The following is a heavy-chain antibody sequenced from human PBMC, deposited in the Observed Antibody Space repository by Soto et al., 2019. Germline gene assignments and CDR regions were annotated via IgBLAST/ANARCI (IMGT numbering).Heavy chain of an antibody. V-gene: IGHV4-59*01. CDR2: IYYSGST. CDR3: AREVENKFGGPGGWLDP. D-gene: IGHD3-16*01. Sequence: KPSETLSLTCTVSGGSISSYYWSWIRQPPGKGLEWIGYIYYSGSTNYNPSLKSRVTISVDTSKNQFSLKLSSVTAADTAVYYCAREVENKFGGPGGWLDPWGQGTLVTVYS. CDR1: GGSISSYY. J-gene: IGHJ5*02.